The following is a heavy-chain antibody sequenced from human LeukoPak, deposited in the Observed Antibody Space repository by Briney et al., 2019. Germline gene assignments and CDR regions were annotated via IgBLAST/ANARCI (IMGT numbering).Heavy chain of an antibody. V-gene: IGHV4-39*01. CDR1: GGSISSSSYY. CDR2: IYYSGST. D-gene: IGHD1-26*01. Sequence: PSETLSLTCTVSGGSISSSSYYWGWIRQPQGKGLEWIGSIYYSGSTYYNPSLKSRVTISVDTSKNQFSLKLSSVTAADTAVYYCARQSSSGSYWGQGTLVTVSS. J-gene: IGHJ4*02. CDR3: ARQSSSGSY.